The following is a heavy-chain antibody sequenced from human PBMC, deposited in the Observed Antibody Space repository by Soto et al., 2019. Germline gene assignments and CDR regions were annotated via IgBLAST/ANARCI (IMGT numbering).Heavy chain of an antibody. D-gene: IGHD3-22*01. J-gene: IGHJ4*02. CDR1: GYTFTSYA. Sequence: QVQLVQSGAEVKKPGASVKVSCKASGYTFTSYAMHWVRQAPGQRLEWMGWINAGNGHTKYSQKSQXXVTITRATSASTAHMELTSLRSEDPAVYYCARSSGFYYVDYWGQGTLVTVPS. CDR3: ARSSGFYYVDY. CDR2: INAGNGHT. V-gene: IGHV1-3*01.